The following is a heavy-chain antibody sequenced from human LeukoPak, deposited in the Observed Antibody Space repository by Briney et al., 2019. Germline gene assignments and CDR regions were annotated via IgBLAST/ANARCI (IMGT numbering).Heavy chain of an antibody. CDR3: ARAGRKSRGVDIVRKKETGYYYYLDV. Sequence: GGSLRLSCAASGFTFSSYAMHWVRQAPGKRLEWVTLIRYDGTNKYYADSVKGRFTISRDNSKNTLYLQMNSLRVEDTAVYYCARAGRKSRGVDIVRKKETGYYYYLDVWGKGTTVTVSS. J-gene: IGHJ6*03. CDR1: GFTFSSYA. D-gene: IGHD2-15*01. CDR2: IRYDGTNK. V-gene: IGHV3-30*02.